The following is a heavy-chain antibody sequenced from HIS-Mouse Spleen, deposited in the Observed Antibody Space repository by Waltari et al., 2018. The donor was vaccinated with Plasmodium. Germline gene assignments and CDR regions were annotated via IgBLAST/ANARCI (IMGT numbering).Heavy chain of an antibody. D-gene: IGHD7-27*01. CDR2: ISYDGSNK. Sequence: QVQLVESGGGVVQPGRSLRLSCAASGFTFSTYAMPWVCQAPGKGLEWVAVISYDGSNKYYADSVKGRFTISRDNSKNTLYLQMNSLRAEDTAVYYCARASNWGSYFDYWGQGTLVTVSS. CDR3: ARASNWGSYFDY. V-gene: IGHV3-30*04. J-gene: IGHJ4*02. CDR1: GFTFSTYA.